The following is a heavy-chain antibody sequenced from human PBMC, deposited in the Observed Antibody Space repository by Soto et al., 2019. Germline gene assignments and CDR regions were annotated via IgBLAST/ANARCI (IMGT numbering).Heavy chain of an antibody. CDR1: GGTFSRYT. D-gene: IGHD2-15*01. J-gene: IGHJ4*02. V-gene: IGHV1-69*13. CDR2: ITPMFGTP. Sequence: SVKVSCKASGGTFSRYTITWVRQAPGQGLEWMGGITPMFGTPNYAQKFQGRVTITADESTSTAYMELSSLKASDTAMYYCARGPTPLFDHWGQGTLVTVSS. CDR3: ARGPTPLFDH.